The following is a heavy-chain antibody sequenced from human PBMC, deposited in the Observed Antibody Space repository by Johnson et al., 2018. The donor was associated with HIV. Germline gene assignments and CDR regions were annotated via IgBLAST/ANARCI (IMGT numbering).Heavy chain of an antibody. J-gene: IGHJ3*02. CDR3: AKAYCPGCDGFDI. D-gene: IGHD2-21*01. CDR2: IYDGGRT. V-gene: IGHV3-66*02. CDR1: GFTVSTYH. Sequence: VESGGGVVQPGRSLRLSCAASGFTVSTYHMSWVRQAPGKGLEWVSVIYDGGRTYYGDSVKGRFTISRDNSKNTLYLQMDSLRTEDTGVYYCAKAYCPGCDGFDIWGQGTMVTVSS.